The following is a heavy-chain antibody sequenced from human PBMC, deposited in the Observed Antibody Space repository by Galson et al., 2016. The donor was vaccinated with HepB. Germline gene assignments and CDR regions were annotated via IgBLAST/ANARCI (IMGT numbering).Heavy chain of an antibody. V-gene: IGHV4-39*01. CDR3: VIPINMAFDI. J-gene: IGHJ3*02. Sequence: SETLSLTCTVSGGSIGSSPYYWAWIRQPPGKGLEWIGIIHYGGSASYNPSPKSRVTISVDPSKNQFSLRLTSFTAADPAVYHCVIPINMAFDIWGQGTLVAVSS. CDR1: GGSIGSSPYY. CDR2: IHYGGSA.